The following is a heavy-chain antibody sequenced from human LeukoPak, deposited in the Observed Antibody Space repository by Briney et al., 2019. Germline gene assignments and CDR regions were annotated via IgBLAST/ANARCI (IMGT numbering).Heavy chain of an antibody. J-gene: IGHJ4*02. Sequence: GGSLRLSCAVSGFTFSSYAMSWVRQAPGKGLEWVSIITGSGGSTYYADSEKGRFTISRDNSKNTLYLQMNSLRAEDTAVYYCAKDRGIAVAGTDFDYWGQGTLVTVSS. CDR3: AKDRGIAVAGTDFDY. D-gene: IGHD6-19*01. CDR1: GFTFSSYA. CDR2: ITGSGGST. V-gene: IGHV3-23*01.